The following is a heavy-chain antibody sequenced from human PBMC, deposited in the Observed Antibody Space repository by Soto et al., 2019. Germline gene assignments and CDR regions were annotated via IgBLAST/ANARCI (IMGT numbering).Heavy chain of an antibody. J-gene: IGHJ4*02. V-gene: IGHV3-15*01. CDR1: GFTFSNAW. CDR3: TTDLTVVATIGPGCDY. Sequence: PGGSLRLSCAASGFTFSNAWMSWVRQAPGKGLEWVGRIKSKTDGGTTDYAAPVKGRFTISRDDSKKTLYLQMNSLKTEDTAVYYCTTDLTVVATIGPGCDYWGEGTMVTVFS. D-gene: IGHD5-12*01. CDR2: IKSKTDGGTT.